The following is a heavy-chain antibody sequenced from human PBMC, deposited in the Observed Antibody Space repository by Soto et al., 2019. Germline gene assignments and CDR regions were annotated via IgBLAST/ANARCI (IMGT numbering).Heavy chain of an antibody. J-gene: IGHJ6*01. Sequence: QVQLQESGPGLVKPSQTLSLTCTVSGGSISSGDYYWSWIRQSPEKGLEWIGCIYYGGNSYSNLSLQSLVTMFVDTSKTQFSLDLSSMTTADTVMYYCSSHALSHHYHVMYVCGQGNTVTVSS. CDR1: GGSISSGDYY. V-gene: IGHV4-30-4*01. CDR3: SSHALSHHYHVMYV. CDR2: IYYGGNS.